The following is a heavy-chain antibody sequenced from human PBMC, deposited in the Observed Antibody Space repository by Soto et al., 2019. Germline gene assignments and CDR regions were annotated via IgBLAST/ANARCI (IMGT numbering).Heavy chain of an antibody. CDR2: ISASGNTP. CDR3: AKGRSYYYYYGVDV. CDR1: GFTFSSYA. V-gene: IGHV3-23*01. Sequence: GGSLRLSCAASGFTFSSYAMTWVRQAPGKGLQWVSSISASGNTPFYADSVKGRFTISRDNSKNTLYLQMNSLRAEDTALYYCAKGRSYYYYYGVDVWGQGTTVTVSS. J-gene: IGHJ6*02.